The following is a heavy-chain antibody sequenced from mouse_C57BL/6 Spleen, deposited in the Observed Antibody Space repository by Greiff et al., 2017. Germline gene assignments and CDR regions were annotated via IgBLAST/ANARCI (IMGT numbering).Heavy chain of an antibody. V-gene: IGHV5-4*01. CDR2: ISDGGSYT. Sequence: EVKLVESGGGLVKPGGSLKLSCAASGFTFSSYAMSWVRQTPEKRLEWVATISDGGSYTYYPDNVKGRFTISRDNAKNHLYLQMSHLKSEDTAMYYCARDPDYYGSSYYFDYWGQGTTLTVSS. D-gene: IGHD1-1*01. CDR3: ARDPDYYGSSYYFDY. CDR1: GFTFSSYA. J-gene: IGHJ2*01.